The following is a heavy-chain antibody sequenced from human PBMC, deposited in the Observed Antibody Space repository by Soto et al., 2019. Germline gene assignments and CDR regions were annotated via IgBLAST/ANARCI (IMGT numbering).Heavy chain of an antibody. J-gene: IGHJ4*02. CDR2: IKSNTDGGTT. D-gene: IGHD3-22*01. Sequence: PGGSLRLSCAASGFTFSNAWMNWVRQAPGKGLEWVGHIKSNTDGGTTDYVAPVKGRFTISRDDSKDTLYLQMNSLKTEDTAIYYCSSRKDYYDSSGHDYWGQGTLVTVSS. CDR1: GFTFSNAW. CDR3: SSRKDYYDSSGHDY. V-gene: IGHV3-15*07.